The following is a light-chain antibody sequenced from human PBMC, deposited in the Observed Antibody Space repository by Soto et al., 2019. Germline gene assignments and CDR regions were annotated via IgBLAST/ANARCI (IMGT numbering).Light chain of an antibody. CDR3: CSYAGSYTFEV. CDR1: SSDVGGYNY. Sequence: QSALTQPRSVSGSPGQSVTISCTGTSSDVGGYNYVSWYQQHPGKAHKLMIYAVSKRPSGVPDRFSGSKSGNTASLTISGLQAEDEADYYCCSYAGSYTFEVFGTGTKLTVL. V-gene: IGLV2-11*01. CDR2: AVS. J-gene: IGLJ1*01.